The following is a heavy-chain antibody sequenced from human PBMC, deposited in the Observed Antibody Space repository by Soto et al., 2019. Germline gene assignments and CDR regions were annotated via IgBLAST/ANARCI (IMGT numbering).Heavy chain of an antibody. CDR3: ARIEDSSGYVVGNWFDP. J-gene: IGHJ5*02. CDR2: IIPIFGTA. V-gene: IGHV1-69*13. D-gene: IGHD3-22*01. CDR1: GGTFSSYA. Sequence: ASVKVSCKASGGTFSSYAISWVRQAPGQGLEWMGGIIPIFGTANYAQKFQGRVTITADESTSTAYMELSSLRSEDTAVYYCARIEDSSGYVVGNWFDPWGQGTLVTVSS.